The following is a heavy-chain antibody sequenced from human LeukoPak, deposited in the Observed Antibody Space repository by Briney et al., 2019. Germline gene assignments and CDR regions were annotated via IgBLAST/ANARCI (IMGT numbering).Heavy chain of an antibody. CDR1: GGSISSYY. V-gene: IGHV4-4*07. Sequence: SSETLSLTCTVSGGSISSYYWSWIRQPAGKGLEWIGRIYTSGSTNYNPSLKSRVTISVNTSKNQFSLKLSSVTAADTAVYYCARVLYFSSGWYQDYYYYYYMDVWGKGTTVTVSS. CDR2: IYTSGST. J-gene: IGHJ6*03. CDR3: ARVLYFSSGWYQDYYYYYYMDV. D-gene: IGHD6-19*01.